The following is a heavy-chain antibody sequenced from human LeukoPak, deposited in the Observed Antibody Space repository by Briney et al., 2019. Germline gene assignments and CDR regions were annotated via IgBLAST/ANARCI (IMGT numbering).Heavy chain of an antibody. Sequence: GGTLRLSCEASGFTVNNYYMNRVRQAPGKGLEWVSVVFTGGGTYYADSVKGRFTTSRDNSKNTLYLQMNNLRAEDTAIYYCARYDYWGQGILVTVSS. CDR2: VFTGGGT. J-gene: IGHJ4*02. CDR1: GFTVNNYY. CDR3: ARYDY. V-gene: IGHV3-53*01.